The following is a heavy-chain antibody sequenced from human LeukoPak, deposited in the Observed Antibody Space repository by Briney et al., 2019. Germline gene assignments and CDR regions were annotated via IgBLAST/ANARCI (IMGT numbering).Heavy chain of an antibody. D-gene: IGHD1-1*01. J-gene: IGHJ4*02. CDR2: IYYSGST. CDR1: GGSISSSSYY. Sequence: NTSETLSLTCTVSGGSISSSSYYWGWIRQPPGKGLEWIGRIYYSGSTYYNPSLKSRVTISVDTSKNQFSLKLSSVTAADTAVYYCARHAVERLVFDYWGQGTLVTVSS. V-gene: IGHV4-39*01. CDR3: ARHAVERLVFDY.